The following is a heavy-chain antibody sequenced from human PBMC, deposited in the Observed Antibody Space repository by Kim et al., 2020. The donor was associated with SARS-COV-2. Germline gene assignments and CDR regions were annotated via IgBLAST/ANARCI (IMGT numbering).Heavy chain of an antibody. J-gene: IGHJ6*02. CDR3: AREYVVVPAAMRGSSSYYYYYGMDV. V-gene: IGHV1-2*04. Sequence: ASVKVSCKASGYTFTGYYMHWVRQAPGQGLEWMGWINPNSGDTNYAQKFQGWVTMTRDTSISTAYMELSRLRSDDTAVYYCAREYVVVPAAMRGSSSYYYYYGMDVWGQGTTVTVSS. D-gene: IGHD2-2*01. CDR2: INPNSGDT. CDR1: GYTFTGYY.